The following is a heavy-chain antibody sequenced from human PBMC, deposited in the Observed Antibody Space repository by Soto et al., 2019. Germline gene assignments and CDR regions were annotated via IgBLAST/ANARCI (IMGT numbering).Heavy chain of an antibody. CDR3: AKEPAGGYGLVDAFEM. CDR1: GFTFSSYA. CDR2: ISGSGGST. D-gene: IGHD5-12*01. J-gene: IGHJ3*02. V-gene: IGHV3-23*01. Sequence: EVQLLESGGGLVQPGGSLRLSCAASGFTFSSYAMSWVCQAPGKGLEWVSTISGSGGSTYYADSVKGRFTISRDNSKNSVYLQMNSVRAEETAVYYCAKEPAGGYGLVDAFEMWGQGTMITVYS.